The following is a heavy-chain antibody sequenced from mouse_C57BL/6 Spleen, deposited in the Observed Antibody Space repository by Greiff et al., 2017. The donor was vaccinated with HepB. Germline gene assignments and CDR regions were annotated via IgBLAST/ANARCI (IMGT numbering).Heavy chain of an antibody. CDR3: TRGYYDYDGGYYFDY. CDR2: IDPETGGT. Sequence: VQLQQSGAELVRPGASVTLSCKASGYTFTDYEMHWVKQTPVHGLEWIGAIDPETGGTAYNQKFKGKAILTADKSSSTAYMELRSLTSVDSAVYYCTRGYYDYDGGYYFDYWGQGTTLTVSS. V-gene: IGHV1-15*01. J-gene: IGHJ2*01. D-gene: IGHD2-4*01. CDR1: GYTFTDYE.